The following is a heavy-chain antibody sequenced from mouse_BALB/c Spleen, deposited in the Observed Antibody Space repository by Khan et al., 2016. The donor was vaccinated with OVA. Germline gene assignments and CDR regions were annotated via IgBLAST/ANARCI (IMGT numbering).Heavy chain of an antibody. V-gene: IGHV1S137*01. CDR1: GYTFTDFT. CDR3: TGGGGGNRFAY. Sequence: QVQLQQSGAELVRPGVSVRISCKGSGYTFTDFTMHWVKQSHAKSLEWIGVISTYYGDVTYNQKFKGKATMTVDKSSSTAYMELARLTSEDSAIDYCTGGGGGNRFAYWGQGTLVTVSA. CDR2: ISTYYGDV. J-gene: IGHJ3*01.